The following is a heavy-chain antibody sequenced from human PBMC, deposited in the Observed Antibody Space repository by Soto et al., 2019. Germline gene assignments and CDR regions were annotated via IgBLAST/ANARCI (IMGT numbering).Heavy chain of an antibody. CDR2: ISYDGSNK. D-gene: IGHD1-1*01. CDR1: GFTFSSYA. Sequence: QVQLVESGGGVVQPGRSLRLSCAASGFTFSSYAMHWVRQAPGKGLEWVAVISYDGSNKYYADSVKGRFTISRDNSKNTLYLQMNSLRAEDTAVYYCARDPLEGGYWGQGTLVTVSS. CDR3: ARDPLEGGY. V-gene: IGHV3-30-3*01. J-gene: IGHJ4*02.